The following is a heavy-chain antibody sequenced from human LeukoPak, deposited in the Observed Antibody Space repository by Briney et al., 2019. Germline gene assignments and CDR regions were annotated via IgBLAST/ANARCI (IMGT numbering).Heavy chain of an antibody. CDR2: IVVGSGNT. CDR3: AAVLYNWNDGPSDFDI. D-gene: IGHD1-20*01. CDR1: GFTFTSSA. J-gene: IGHJ3*02. V-gene: IGHV1-58*02. Sequence: ATVKVSCKASGFTFTSSAMQWVRQARGQRLEWIGWIVVGSGNTNYAQKFQERVTITRDMSTSTAYMELSSLRSEDTAVYYCAAVLYNWNDGPSDFDIWGQGTMVTVSS.